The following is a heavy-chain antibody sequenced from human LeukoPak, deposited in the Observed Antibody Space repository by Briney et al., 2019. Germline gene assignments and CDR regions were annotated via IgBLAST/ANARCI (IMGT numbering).Heavy chain of an antibody. D-gene: IGHD4-17*01. CDR2: ISSSSSYI. J-gene: IGHJ4*02. Sequence: GGSLRLSCAASGFTFSSYSMNWVRQAPGKGLEWVSSISSSSSYIYCADSVKGRFTISRDNAKNSLYLQMNSLRAEDTAVYYCARDDSGPDYFDYWGQGTLVTVSS. CDR1: GFTFSSYS. CDR3: ARDDSGPDYFDY. V-gene: IGHV3-21*01.